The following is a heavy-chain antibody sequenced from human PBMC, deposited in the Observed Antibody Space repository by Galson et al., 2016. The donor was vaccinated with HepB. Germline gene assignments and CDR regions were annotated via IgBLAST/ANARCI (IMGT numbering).Heavy chain of an antibody. Sequence: SLRLSCAASGLTFSSFAMNWVRQAPGKGLQWVSAVSGSGDSTYYAGSVKGRFTISRDNSKNTLFLQMNSLRADDTAAYFCAKGLGVEAGDGFDMWGQGTMVTVSS. J-gene: IGHJ3*02. CDR3: AKGLGVEAGDGFDM. D-gene: IGHD2-15*01. CDR1: GLTFSSFA. V-gene: IGHV3-23*01. CDR2: VSGSGDST.